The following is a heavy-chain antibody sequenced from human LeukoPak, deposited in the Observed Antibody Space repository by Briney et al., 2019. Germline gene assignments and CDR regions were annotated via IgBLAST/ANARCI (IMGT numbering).Heavy chain of an antibody. CDR1: GGSFSGYY. D-gene: IGHD5/OR15-5a*01. V-gene: IGHV4-34*01. J-gene: IGHJ4*02. CDR3: AKSHHVSAIDY. Sequence: SETLSLTCAVYGGSFSGYYWSWIRQPPGKGLEWIGEINHSGSTNYNPSLKSRFTISVDTSKNQSSLKLSSVTAADTAVYYCAKSHHVSAIDYWGQGTLVTVSS. CDR2: INHSGST.